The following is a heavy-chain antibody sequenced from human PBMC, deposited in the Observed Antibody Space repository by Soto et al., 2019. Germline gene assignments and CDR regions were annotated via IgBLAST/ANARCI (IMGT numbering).Heavy chain of an antibody. Sequence: GASVKVSCKASGYTFTSYAMHWVRQAPGQRLEWMGWINAGNGNTKYSQKFQGRVTITRDTSASTAYMELSSLRSEDTAVYYCARAPVYGDYEGSPSAFDIWGQGTMVTVSS. J-gene: IGHJ3*02. CDR3: ARAPVYGDYEGSPSAFDI. V-gene: IGHV1-3*01. CDR1: GYTFTSYA. D-gene: IGHD4-17*01. CDR2: INAGNGNT.